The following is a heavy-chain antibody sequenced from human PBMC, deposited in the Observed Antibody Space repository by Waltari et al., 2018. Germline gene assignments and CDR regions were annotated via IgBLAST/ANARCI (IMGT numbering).Heavy chain of an antibody. Sequence: EVQLVESGGGLVQPGRSLRLSCTTSGFTLGDYGMSWVRQAPGKGQECVGFTRSNAYYGTVEYAASVKGRFTISRDDSKSIVYLQMNSLKTEDTAVYYCTRVKGSFWGGYCFDSWGQGTPVTVSS. J-gene: IGHJ4*02. D-gene: IGHD3-3*01. V-gene: IGHV3-49*04. CDR2: TRSNAYYGTV. CDR3: TRVKGSFWGGYCFDS. CDR1: GFTLGDYG.